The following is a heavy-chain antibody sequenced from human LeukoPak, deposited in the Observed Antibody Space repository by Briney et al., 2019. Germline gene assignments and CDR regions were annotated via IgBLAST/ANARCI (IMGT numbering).Heavy chain of an antibody. D-gene: IGHD6-19*01. Sequence: GGSLRLSCAASGFTFSSYAMSWVRQAPGKGLEWVSAISGSGGSTYYADSVKGRFTISRDNSKNTLYLQMNSLRAEDTAVYYCARVQQWLVDYYYYYGMDVWGQGTTVTVSS. J-gene: IGHJ6*02. CDR3: ARVQQWLVDYYYYYGMDV. V-gene: IGHV3-23*01. CDR1: GFTFSSYA. CDR2: ISGSGGST.